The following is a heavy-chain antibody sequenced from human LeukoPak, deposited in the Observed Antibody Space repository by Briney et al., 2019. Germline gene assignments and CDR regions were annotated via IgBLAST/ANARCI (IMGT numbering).Heavy chain of an antibody. V-gene: IGHV3-11*03. CDR2: ISSSSSYT. D-gene: IGHD5-12*01. J-gene: IGHJ4*02. CDR1: GFTFSDYY. Sequence: PGGSLRLSCAASGFTFSDYYMSWLRQAPGKGLEWVSYISSSSSYTNYADSVKGRFTISRDNAKNSLYLQMKSLIAADTAVYYWARGGANIVATITWEGAFDYWGQGTLVTVSS. CDR3: ARGGANIVATITWEGAFDY.